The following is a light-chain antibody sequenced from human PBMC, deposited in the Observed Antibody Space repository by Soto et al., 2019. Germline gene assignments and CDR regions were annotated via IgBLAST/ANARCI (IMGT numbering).Light chain of an antibody. CDR1: GSNVGNHY. V-gene: IGLV1-51*01. Sequence: QSVLTQPPSVSAAPGQKVTISCAGSGSNVGNHYVSWYQQLPGTAPKLLIYDDNKRPSGIPDRFSGSKSATSATLGITGLQSGDEADYYCRASDDGMNAYVFGPMTKLTVL. J-gene: IGLJ1*01. CDR3: RASDDGMNAYV. CDR2: DDN.